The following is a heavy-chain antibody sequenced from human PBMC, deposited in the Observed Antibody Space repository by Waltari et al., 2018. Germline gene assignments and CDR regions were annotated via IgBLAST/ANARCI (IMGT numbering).Heavy chain of an antibody. Sequence: VQLVESGGGVVRPGGSLRLSCAASGFTFDDYGMSWVRQAPGKGLEWIGSIYYSGSTYYNPSLKSRVTISVDTSKNQFSLKLSSVTAADTAVYYCARLSTVGSYYWDFDYWGQGTLVTVSS. CDR3: ARLSTVGSYYWDFDY. J-gene: IGHJ4*02. CDR2: IYYSGST. V-gene: IGHV4-38-2*01. CDR1: GFTFDDYG. D-gene: IGHD1-26*01.